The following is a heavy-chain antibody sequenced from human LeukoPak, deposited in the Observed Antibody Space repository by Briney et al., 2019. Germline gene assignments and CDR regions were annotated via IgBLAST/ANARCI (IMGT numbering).Heavy chain of an antibody. CDR1: GFTFDDYA. CDR3: ARGPILDY. V-gene: IGHV3-43D*03. Sequence: PGGSLRLSCAASGFTFDDYAMHWARQAPGKGLEWVSLISWDGGSTYYADSVKGRFTISRDNSKNSLYLQMNSLRAEDTALYYCARGPILDYWGQGTLVTVSS. D-gene: IGHD3-10*01. J-gene: IGHJ4*02. CDR2: ISWDGGST.